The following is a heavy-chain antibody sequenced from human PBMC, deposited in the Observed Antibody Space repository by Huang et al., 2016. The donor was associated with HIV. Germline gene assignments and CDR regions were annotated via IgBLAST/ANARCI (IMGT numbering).Heavy chain of an antibody. J-gene: IGHJ3*02. CDR2: SIAGGGST. CDR3: ARVQPPHGRNPLDI. Sequence: QVHLVQSGAEVREPGASVKVSCRPSGNTFTSFHVHWVRQAPGQGLEWMGKSIAGGGSTTYAEKFQGRISMARDRSTGTIVLELRSLRSEDTAMYYCARVQPPHGRNPLDIWGQGTLITVSS. CDR1: GNTFTSFH. V-gene: IGHV1-46*03.